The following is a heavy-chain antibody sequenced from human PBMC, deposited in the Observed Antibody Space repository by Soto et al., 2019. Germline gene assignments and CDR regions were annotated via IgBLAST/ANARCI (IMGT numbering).Heavy chain of an antibody. Sequence: EVQLLESGGGLVQPGGSLRLSCVASGFSFSSYAMVWVRQPPGKGLEWVSVISARGGSSYFADTVKGRFTISRDNSKNLLSLEMNSLTAEDTAIYFCAKGSIEYSASVDNWGQGTLVLVSS. CDR2: ISARGGSS. J-gene: IGHJ4*02. D-gene: IGHD5-12*01. CDR3: AKGSIEYSASVDN. V-gene: IGHV3-23*01. CDR1: GFSFSSYA.